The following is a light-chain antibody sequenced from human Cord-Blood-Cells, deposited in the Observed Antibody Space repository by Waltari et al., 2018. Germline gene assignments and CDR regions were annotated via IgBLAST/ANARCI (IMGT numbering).Light chain of an antibody. CDR1: EEISNY. V-gene: IGKV1-33*01. CDR2: DAS. J-gene: IGKJ4*02. CDR3: QQYDNLT. Sequence: DIQMTPSPSSLSASVGDRVTITCQASEEISNYLNWYQQKPGKAPKLLVYDASNLETGVRSRLSGSGSGTDFTFAISSLQPEDSATYCCQQYDNLTFGGGTKVEIK.